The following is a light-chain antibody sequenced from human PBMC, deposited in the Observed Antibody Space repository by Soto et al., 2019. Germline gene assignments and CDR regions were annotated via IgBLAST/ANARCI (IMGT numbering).Light chain of an antibody. CDR2: DAS. V-gene: IGKV3-11*01. J-gene: IGKJ3*01. CDR1: QSVSRY. CDR3: QHRSNWQFS. Sequence: EIVLTQSPATLSLSPGDRATLFCRASQSVSRYLAWYQQKRGQAPRLLIYDASIRATGIPARFSGSGSGTDFTLTSNSLTAGYSAVYYCQHRSNWQFSFGPGTTVDI.